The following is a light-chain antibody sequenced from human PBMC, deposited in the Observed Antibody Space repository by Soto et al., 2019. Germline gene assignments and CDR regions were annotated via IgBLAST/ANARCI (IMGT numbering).Light chain of an antibody. CDR2: TTN. Sequence: QAVVTQEPSFSVSPGGTVTLTCGLHSGSVATTYYPSWYQQTPGQAPRTLIYTTNTLSSGVPDRFSGSILVNKAALTITGAQADDESVYYCVLYLGSGISVFGGGTKVTV. J-gene: IGLJ3*02. CDR1: SGSVATTYY. CDR3: VLYLGSGISV. V-gene: IGLV8-61*01.